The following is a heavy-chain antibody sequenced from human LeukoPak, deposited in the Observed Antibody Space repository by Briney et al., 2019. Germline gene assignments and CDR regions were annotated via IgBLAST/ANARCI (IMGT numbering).Heavy chain of an antibody. CDR3: ARGRLPYCGGDCFSGYFDY. J-gene: IGHJ4*02. D-gene: IGHD2-21*02. V-gene: IGHV1-46*01. CDR1: GYTFTSYY. CDR2: INPSGGST. Sequence: GASVKVSCKASGYTFTSYYMHWVRQAPGQGLEWMGIINPSGGSTSYAQIFQGRVTMTRDTPTSTVYMELSSLRSEDTAVYYCARGRLPYCGGDCFSGYFDYWGQGALVTVSS.